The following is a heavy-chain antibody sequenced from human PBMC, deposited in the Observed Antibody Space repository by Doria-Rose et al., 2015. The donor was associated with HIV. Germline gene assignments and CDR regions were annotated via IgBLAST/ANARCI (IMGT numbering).Heavy chain of an antibody. Sequence: QVQLVQSGPVLVKPTETLTLTCTVSGVSLSSPGVGVSWIRQPPGKALEWLANIFSDDDRSYKTSLKSRLTIPRGTSKSQVVLTMTDMDPVDTATYYCARIKSSRWYHKYYFDFWGQGTLVIVSA. CDR2: IFSDDDR. J-gene: IGHJ4*02. V-gene: IGHV2-26*01. CDR3: ARIKSSRWYHKYYFDF. D-gene: IGHD6-13*01. CDR1: GVSLSSPGVG.